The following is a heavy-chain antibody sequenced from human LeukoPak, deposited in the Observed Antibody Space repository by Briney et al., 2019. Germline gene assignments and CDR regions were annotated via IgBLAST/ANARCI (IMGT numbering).Heavy chain of an antibody. CDR2: LNYSGST. J-gene: IGHJ4*02. CDR1: GGSFSAYY. V-gene: IGHV4-34*01. D-gene: IGHD5-12*01. Sequence: SETLSLTCAVNGGSFSAYYWSWIRQPPGKGLEWIGELNYSGSTNYNPSLKPRVTISVDSSKNQFSLKLSSLPAADTAVYYCARGRLRGRSGGTFDYWGQGTLVTVSS. CDR3: ARGRLRGRSGGTFDY.